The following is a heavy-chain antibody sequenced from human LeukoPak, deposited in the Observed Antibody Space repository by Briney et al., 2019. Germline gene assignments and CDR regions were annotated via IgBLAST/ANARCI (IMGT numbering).Heavy chain of an antibody. J-gene: IGHJ4*02. D-gene: IGHD3-22*01. CDR2: INHSGST. Sequence: SETLSLTCAVYGGSFSGYYWSWIRQPPGKGLEWIGEINHSGSTNYNPSLKSRVTISVDTSKNQFSLKLSSVTAADTAVYYCARGLDDSSGYSPSSYYFDYWGQGTLVTVSS. V-gene: IGHV4-34*01. CDR3: ARGLDDSSGYSPSSYYFDY. CDR1: GGSFSGYY.